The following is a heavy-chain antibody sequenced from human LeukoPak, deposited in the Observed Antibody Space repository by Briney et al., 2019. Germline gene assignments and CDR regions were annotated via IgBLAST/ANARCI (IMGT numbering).Heavy chain of an antibody. J-gene: IGHJ2*01. CDR1: GFTFSSYA. D-gene: IGHD7-27*01. CDR2: ISGSGGST. Sequence: GGSLRLSCAASGFTFSSYAMSWVRQAPGKGLEWVSAISGSGGSTYYADSVKGRFTISRGNSKNTLYLQMNSLRAEDTAVYYCAKGKLGPNNWYFDLWGRGTLVTVSS. V-gene: IGHV3-23*01. CDR3: AKGKLGPNNWYFDL.